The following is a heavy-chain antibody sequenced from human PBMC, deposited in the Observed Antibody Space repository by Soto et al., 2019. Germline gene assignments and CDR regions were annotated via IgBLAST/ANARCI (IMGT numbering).Heavy chain of an antibody. J-gene: IGHJ3*02. D-gene: IGHD3-22*01. Sequence: LSLTCAVSGASVSSGSYSWSWIRQPPGKGLEWIGFYFQGGDAYYNPSLESRVTISVDRSKNQFSLKLRSVTAADTAVYYCARLDYQSSGSYAFDIWGQGTTVTVSS. CDR2: YFQGGDA. V-gene: IGHV4-30-2*01. CDR3: ARLDYQSSGSYAFDI. CDR1: GASVSSGSYS.